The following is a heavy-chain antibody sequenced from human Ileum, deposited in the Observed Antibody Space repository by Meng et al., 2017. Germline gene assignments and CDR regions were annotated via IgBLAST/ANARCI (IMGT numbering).Heavy chain of an antibody. CDR2: INEDGRVT. CDR1: GFTFSNYW. Sequence: EVPLVESGGGLVQPGGSLRLSCAASGFTFSNYWMHWVRQTPGKGLVWVSRINEDGRVTNYADSVEGRFTVSRDNAKNTLYLQMNSLRVEDTGIYYCARINYVEDSWGQGTLVTVSS. CDR3: ARINYVEDS. J-gene: IGHJ1*01. D-gene: IGHD3-16*01. V-gene: IGHV3-74*01.